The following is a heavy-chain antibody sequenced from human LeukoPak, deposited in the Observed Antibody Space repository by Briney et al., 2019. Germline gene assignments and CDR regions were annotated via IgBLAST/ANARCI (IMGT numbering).Heavy chain of an antibody. CDR2: INPSGGST. Sequence: ASVKVSCKASGYTFTSYYMHWVRQAPGQGLEWMGIINPSGGSTSYAQKFQGRVTMTRDTSTSTVYMELSSLRSEDTAVYYCAGVIKSAYYYGSGSDGYDYWGQGTLVTVSS. V-gene: IGHV1-46*01. CDR1: GYTFTSYY. CDR3: AGVIKSAYYYGSGSDGYDY. D-gene: IGHD3-10*01. J-gene: IGHJ4*02.